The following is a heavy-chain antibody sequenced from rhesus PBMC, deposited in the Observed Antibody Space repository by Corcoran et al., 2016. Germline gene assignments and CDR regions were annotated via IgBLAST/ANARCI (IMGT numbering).Heavy chain of an antibody. CDR3: AVPWGSGAFDF. D-gene: IGHD5-42*01. Sequence: QVQLQESGPGLVKPSETLSLTCAFSGYSISSCSYWRWIRPPPGKGLEWIGNISSGGSNYLNPSLKSRVTLSVDTSKNQFSLKLSSVTAADTAVYYCAVPWGSGAFDFWGQGLRVTVSS. CDR1: GYSISSCSY. J-gene: IGHJ3*01. CDR2: ISSGGSN. V-gene: IGHV4S14*01.